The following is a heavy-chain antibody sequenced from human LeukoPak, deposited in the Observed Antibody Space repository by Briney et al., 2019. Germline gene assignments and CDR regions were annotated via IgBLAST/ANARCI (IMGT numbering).Heavy chain of an antibody. D-gene: IGHD2-21*02. Sequence: ASVKVSCKASGYTFTSYAIHWVRQAPGQRLEWMGWVNAGNGNTKYSQKFQGRVTITRDTSASTAYMELSSLRSEDTSLRSEDTAVYFCARGCGGDRPNAEYFQHWGQGTLVTVSS. CDR1: GYTFTSYA. V-gene: IGHV1-3*01. J-gene: IGHJ1*01. CDR2: VNAGNGNT. CDR3: DTAVYFCARGCGGDRPNAEYFQH.